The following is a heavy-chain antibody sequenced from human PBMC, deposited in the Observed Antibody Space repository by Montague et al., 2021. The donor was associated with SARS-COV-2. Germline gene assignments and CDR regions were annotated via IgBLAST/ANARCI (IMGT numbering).Heavy chain of an antibody. J-gene: IGHJ6*02. CDR3: ARVGRQQLVRLSGMDV. Sequence: SETLSLTCTVSGGSISSSSYYWGWLRHPPGQGLEWIGSIYYSGSTYYNPSLKSRVTISVDTSKNQFSLKLSSVTAADTAVYYCARVGRQQLVRLSGMDVWGQGTTVTVSS. V-gene: IGHV4-39*07. CDR2: IYYSGST. CDR1: GGSISSSSYY. D-gene: IGHD6-13*01.